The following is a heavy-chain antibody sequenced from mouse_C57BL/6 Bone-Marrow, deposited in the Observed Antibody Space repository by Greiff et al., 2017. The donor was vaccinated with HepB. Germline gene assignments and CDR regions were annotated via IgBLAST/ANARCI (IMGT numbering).Heavy chain of an antibody. CDR1: GYTFTDHT. D-gene: IGHD1-1*01. J-gene: IGHJ2*01. CDR2: IYPRDGST. CDR3: ARWAVVAFDY. V-gene: IGHV1-78*01. Sequence: QVQLQQSDAELVKPGASVKISCKVSGYTFTDHTIHWMKQRPEQGLEWIGYIYPRDGSTNYNEKFKGKATFTADTSSNTAYMQLSSLTTEDSAIYYCARWAVVAFDYWGQGTTLTVSS.